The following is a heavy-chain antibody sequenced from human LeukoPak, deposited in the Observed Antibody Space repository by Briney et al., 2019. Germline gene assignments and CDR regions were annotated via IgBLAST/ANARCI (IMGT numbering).Heavy chain of an antibody. CDR1: GFTFSSYA. CDR3: ARGLSGGN. CDR2: ISYDGSNK. D-gene: IGHD3-16*01. Sequence: GGSLRLSCAASGFTFSSYAMHWVRQAPGKGLEWVAVISYDGSNKYYADSVKGRFTISRDNSKNTLYLQMNSLRAEDTAVYYCARGLSGGNWGQGTLVTVSS. V-gene: IGHV3-30-3*01. J-gene: IGHJ4*02.